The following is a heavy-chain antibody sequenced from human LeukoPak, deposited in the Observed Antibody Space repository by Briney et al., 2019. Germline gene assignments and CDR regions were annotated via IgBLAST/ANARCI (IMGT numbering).Heavy chain of an antibody. D-gene: IGHD2-15*01. CDR1: GYTFTGYY. V-gene: IGHV1-2*02. CDR3: ARDPWYCSGGSCYSLKNRYYFDY. CDR2: INPNSGGT. J-gene: IGHJ4*02. Sequence: GASVKVSCKASGYTFTGYYMHWVRQAPGQGLEWMGWINPNSGGTNYAQKFQGRVTMTRGTSISTAYMELSRLRSDDTAVYYCARDPWYCSGGSCYSLKNRYYFDYWGQGTLVTVSS.